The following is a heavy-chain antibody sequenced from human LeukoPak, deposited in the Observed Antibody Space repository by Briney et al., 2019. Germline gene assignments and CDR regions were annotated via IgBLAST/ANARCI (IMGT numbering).Heavy chain of an antibody. Sequence: GGSLRLSCAASGFTFSSYSMNWVRQAPGKGLEWVSYISSSSSTIYYADSVKGRFTTSRDNAKNSLYLQMNSLRDEDTAVYYCARDPNYSSSWYVSYYYYYMDVWGKGTTVTVSS. J-gene: IGHJ6*03. D-gene: IGHD6-13*01. CDR3: ARDPNYSSSWYVSYYYYYMDV. CDR1: GFTFSSYS. V-gene: IGHV3-48*02. CDR2: ISSSSSTI.